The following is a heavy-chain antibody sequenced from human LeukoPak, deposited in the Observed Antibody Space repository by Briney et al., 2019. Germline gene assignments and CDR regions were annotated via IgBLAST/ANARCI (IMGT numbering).Heavy chain of an antibody. Sequence: ASVKVSCKASGYTFTGYYMHWVRQAPGQGLEWMGWISPNSGGTNYAQKFQGRVTMTRDTSISTAYMELSRLRSDDTAVYYCARGRSIVVVPAATPNWFDPWGQGTLVTVSS. CDR2: ISPNSGGT. D-gene: IGHD2-2*01. J-gene: IGHJ5*02. CDR1: GYTFTGYY. CDR3: ARGRSIVVVPAATPNWFDP. V-gene: IGHV1-2*02.